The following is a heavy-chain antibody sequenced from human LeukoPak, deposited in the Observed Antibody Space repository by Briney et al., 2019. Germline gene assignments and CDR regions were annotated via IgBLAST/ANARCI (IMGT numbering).Heavy chain of an antibody. CDR3: ARQVPYYYDNSGYSRAFDL. J-gene: IGHJ3*01. Sequence: SETLSLTCTVSGGSIGSYYWTWIRQPPGKGLELIGYIYYSGTTNYNPSLKSRVTISVDTSRNQFSPKLSSVTAADTAVYYCARQVPYYYDNSGYSRAFDLWGQGTMVTVSS. CDR1: GGSIGSYY. V-gene: IGHV4-59*08. D-gene: IGHD3-22*01. CDR2: IYYSGTT.